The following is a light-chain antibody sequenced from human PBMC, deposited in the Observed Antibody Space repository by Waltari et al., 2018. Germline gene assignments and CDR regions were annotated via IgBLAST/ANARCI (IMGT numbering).Light chain of an antibody. V-gene: IGKV4-1*01. J-gene: IGKJ4*01. CDR1: QTVLYSSNNRSS. CDR2: WAS. CDR3: QQFYSSPLT. Sequence: DIVMTQSPDSLAVSLGERATINCKSSQTVLYSSNNRSSLAWFQQKPGQPPKRLISWASTRESGVPDRFSGSGSGTDFTLTISSLQAEDVAVYYCQQFYSSPLTFGGGTKVEIK.